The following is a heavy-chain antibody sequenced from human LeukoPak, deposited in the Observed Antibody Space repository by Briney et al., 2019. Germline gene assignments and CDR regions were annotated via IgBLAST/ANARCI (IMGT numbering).Heavy chain of an antibody. V-gene: IGHV3-48*01. D-gene: IGHD5-18*01. Sequence: GGSLRLSCVGSGFRFISYDMNWVRQAPGRGLEWLSYLTRTSSATWYADSVKGRFTIFRDNAKSSLYLQMNSLRVEDTAVYYCATGGSEYRSDWFDSWGQGTLVNVAS. CDR1: GFRFISYD. CDR3: ATGGSEYRSDWFDS. J-gene: IGHJ5*01. CDR2: LTRTSSAT.